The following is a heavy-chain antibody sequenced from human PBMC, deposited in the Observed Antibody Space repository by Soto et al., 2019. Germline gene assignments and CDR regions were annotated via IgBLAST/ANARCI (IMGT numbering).Heavy chain of an antibody. J-gene: IGHJ4*02. D-gene: IGHD3-9*01. Sequence: QVQLVQSAAEVKKPGSSVKVSCKASGGTFSSYTISWVRQAPGQGLEWMGRIIPILGIANYAQKFQGRVTITADKSTSTAYMELSSLTSEDTAVYYCASAYYDILTGYLNYWGQGTLVTVSS. CDR3: ASAYYDILTGYLNY. CDR2: IIPILGIA. CDR1: GGTFSSYT. V-gene: IGHV1-69*02.